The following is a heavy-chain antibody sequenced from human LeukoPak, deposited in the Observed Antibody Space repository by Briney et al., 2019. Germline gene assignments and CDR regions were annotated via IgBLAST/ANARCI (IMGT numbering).Heavy chain of an antibody. CDR1: GFSLSTSGVG. Sequence: SGPTLVKPTQALTLTCTFSGFSLSTSGVGVGWIRQPPGKALEWLALIYWNDDKRYSPSLKSRLTITKDTSKNQVVLTIANMYPLGKATYYCAHGYSYGYSFDYWGQGTLVTVSS. J-gene: IGHJ4*02. CDR3: AHGYSYGYSFDY. V-gene: IGHV2-5*01. CDR2: IYWNDDK. D-gene: IGHD5-18*01.